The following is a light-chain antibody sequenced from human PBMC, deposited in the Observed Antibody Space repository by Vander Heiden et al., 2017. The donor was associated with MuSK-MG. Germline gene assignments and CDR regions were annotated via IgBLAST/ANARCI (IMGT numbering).Light chain of an antibody. V-gene: IGLV2-14*01. CDR3: SSYTTTSARG. J-gene: IGLJ1*01. CDR2: DVS. Sequence: QSALTQPASVSGSPGQSITISCTGTSRDVGGWNFVAWYQQHPGKAPKPMIYDVSNRPSGFSNRFSGSKSGNTASLTISGLQAEDEADYYCSSYTTTSARGFGTGTKVTVL. CDR1: SRDVGGWNF.